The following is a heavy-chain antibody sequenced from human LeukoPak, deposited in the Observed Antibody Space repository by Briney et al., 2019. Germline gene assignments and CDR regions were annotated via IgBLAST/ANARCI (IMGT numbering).Heavy chain of an antibody. Sequence: SETLSLTCTVSGGSLIPYYWSWIRQPPGKGLEWIGYIYHSGTTNYSPPLKGRATLSVDTSRNHFSVKLSSVTAADTAVYYCARSQNYYGSGDYWSQGTLVTVSS. J-gene: IGHJ4*02. D-gene: IGHD3-10*01. CDR3: ARSQNYYGSGDY. V-gene: IGHV4-59*01. CDR1: GGSLIPYY. CDR2: IYHSGTT.